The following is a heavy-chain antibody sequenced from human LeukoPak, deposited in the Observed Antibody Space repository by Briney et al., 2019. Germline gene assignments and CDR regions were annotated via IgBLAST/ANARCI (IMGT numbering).Heavy chain of an antibody. CDR2: IYHSGST. D-gene: IGHD1-26*01. V-gene: IGHV4-30-2*01. J-gene: IGHJ3*02. Sequence: PSQTLSLTCTVSGGSISSGGYYWSWIRQPPGKGLEWIGYIYHSGSTYYNPSLKSRVTISVDRSKNQFSLKLSSVTAADTAVYYCARDIWWEQEKGNAFDIWGQGTMVTVSS. CDR1: GGSISSGGYY. CDR3: ARDIWWEQEKGNAFDI.